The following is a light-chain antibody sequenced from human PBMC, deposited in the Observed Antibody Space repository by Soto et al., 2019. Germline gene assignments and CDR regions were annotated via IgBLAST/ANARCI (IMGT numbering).Light chain of an antibody. CDR1: QNINSY. CDR3: QQTQSFPLT. V-gene: IGKV1-39*01. CDR2: SAS. J-gene: IGKJ4*01. Sequence: DIQMTQSPSSLSASVGDRVTITCRACQNINSYLNWYQQKPGKSPRLLIYSASNLQTGVPSGFSGSGSGTDFTLTISSLQTEDFATYYCQQTQSFPLTFGGGTKVEI.